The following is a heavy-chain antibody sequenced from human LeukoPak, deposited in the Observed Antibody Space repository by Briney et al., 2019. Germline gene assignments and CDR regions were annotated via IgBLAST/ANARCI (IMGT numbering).Heavy chain of an antibody. D-gene: IGHD6-19*01. Sequence: SETLSLTGTVSGYSISSGSYWGWIRPPPGKGLEWIGSTHHSGTTYYNPSLKSRVTISIDTSKNQFSLMLSSVTAADTAVYYCASRSGWYFYYFDYWGQGTLVTVSS. CDR1: GYSISSGSY. CDR3: ASRSGWYFYYFDY. V-gene: IGHV4-38-2*02. J-gene: IGHJ4*02. CDR2: THHSGTT.